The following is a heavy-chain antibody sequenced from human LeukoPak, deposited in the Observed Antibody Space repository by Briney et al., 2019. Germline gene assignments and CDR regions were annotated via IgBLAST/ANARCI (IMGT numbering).Heavy chain of an antibody. V-gene: IGHV3-7*03. D-gene: IGHD2-2*01. J-gene: IGHJ4*02. CDR3: ARDQRYCSSSSCPWEPFDY. Sequence: GGSLRLSCAASGFTFSSYCMSWVRQAPGKGLEWVANRKNDGSEKYYVDSVKGRFTISRDNAKNSLYLQMNSLRAQDTAVYYCARDQRYCSSSSCPWEPFDYWGQGTLVTVSS. CDR1: GFTFSSYC. CDR2: RKNDGSEK.